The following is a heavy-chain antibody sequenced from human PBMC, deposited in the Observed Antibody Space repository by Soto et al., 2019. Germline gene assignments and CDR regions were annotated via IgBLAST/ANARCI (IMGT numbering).Heavy chain of an antibody. V-gene: IGHV3-72*01. CDR3: ARGARILGAPTGQYFDY. Sequence: EVQLVESGGDLVQPGGSLRLSCAASGFTFSDHYMEWVRQAPGKGLEWVGRIKNKGNSYTTEYAASVKGRFTISRDDSKNSLYLQMNSLKTEDTAVYYCARGARILGAPTGQYFDYWGQGTLVTVSS. CDR2: IKNKGNSYTT. J-gene: IGHJ4*02. CDR1: GFTFSDHY. D-gene: IGHD1-26*01.